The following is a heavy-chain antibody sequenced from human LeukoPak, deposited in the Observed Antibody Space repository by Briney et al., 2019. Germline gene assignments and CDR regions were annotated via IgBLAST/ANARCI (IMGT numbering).Heavy chain of an antibody. Sequence: ASVKVSCKASGYTFTGYYMHWVRQAPGQGLEWMGWINPNSGGTNYAQKFQGRVTMTRDTSISTAYMELSRLRSDDTAVYYCARSSYDFWSGYFLSHGFDAFDIWGQGTMVTVSS. V-gene: IGHV1-2*02. D-gene: IGHD3-3*01. J-gene: IGHJ3*02. CDR2: INPNSGGT. CDR1: GYTFTGYY. CDR3: ARSSYDFWSGYFLSHGFDAFDI.